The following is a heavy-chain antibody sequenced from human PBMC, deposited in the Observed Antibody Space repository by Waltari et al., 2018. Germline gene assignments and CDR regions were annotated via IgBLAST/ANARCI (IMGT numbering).Heavy chain of an antibody. CDR1: GGPLRSSSSY. CDR2: LYYSGTT. D-gene: IGHD6-13*01. J-gene: IGHJ4*02. Sequence: QLRLQESGPGLVKHSDTLSLTCNVSGGPLRSSSSYWGWIRQPPGKGLEWIGSLYYSGTTFDNPSLRSRVTMSMDTSKNLFSLKLSSVTAADAAVYYCARQGLYCTSSNCCGLDFAYWGQGKTVVVSS. V-gene: IGHV4-39*01. CDR3: ARQGLYCTSSNCCGLDFAY.